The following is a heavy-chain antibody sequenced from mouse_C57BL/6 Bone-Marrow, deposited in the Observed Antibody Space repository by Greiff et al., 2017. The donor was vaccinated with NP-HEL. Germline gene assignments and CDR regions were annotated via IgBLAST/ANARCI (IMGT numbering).Heavy chain of an antibody. CDR2: IDPSDSYT. CDR1: GYTFTSYW. CDR3: ARERSWDLYAMDY. Sequence: QVQLQQPGAELVMPGASVKLSCKASGYTFTSYWMHWVKQRPGQGLEWIGEIDPSDSYTNYNQKFKGKSTLTVDKSSSTAYMQLSSLTSEDSAVYYCARERSWDLYAMDYRGQGTSVTVSS. J-gene: IGHJ4*01. V-gene: IGHV1-69*01. D-gene: IGHD4-1*01.